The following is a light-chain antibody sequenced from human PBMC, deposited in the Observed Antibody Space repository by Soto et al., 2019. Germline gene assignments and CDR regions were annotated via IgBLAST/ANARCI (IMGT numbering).Light chain of an antibody. Sequence: QSVLTQPPSASGTHGQRVTISCSGSSSNIGSNTVNWYQQLPGAAPKLLIYSNTQRPSGVPDRFSGSKSGTSASLAISGLQSEDEADYYCAAWDASLRRPVFGGGTKLTVL. CDR1: SSNIGSNT. V-gene: IGLV1-44*01. CDR3: AAWDASLRRPV. CDR2: SNT. J-gene: IGLJ2*01.